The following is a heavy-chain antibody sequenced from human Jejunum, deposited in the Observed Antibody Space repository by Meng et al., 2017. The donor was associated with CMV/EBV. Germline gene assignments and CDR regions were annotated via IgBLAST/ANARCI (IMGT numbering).Heavy chain of an antibody. Sequence: CKLSGGTFSTYAVSWVRQAPGQGLEWVGGIISKLGTANYAQKFQGRVTMTRDTSTSTVYMELSSLRSEDTAVYYCARSPYSRSSYDYWGQGTLVTVSS. J-gene: IGHJ4*02. D-gene: IGHD6-6*01. CDR2: IISKLGTA. CDR3: ARSPYSRSSYDY. V-gene: IGHV1-69*05. CDR1: GGTFSTYA.